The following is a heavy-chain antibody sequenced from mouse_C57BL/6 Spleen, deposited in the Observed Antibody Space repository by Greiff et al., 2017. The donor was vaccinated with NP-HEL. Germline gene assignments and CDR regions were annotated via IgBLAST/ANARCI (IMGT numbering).Heavy chain of an antibody. CDR1: GFNITDYY. Sequence: VQLQQSGAELVKPGASVKLSCTASGFNITDYYMHWVKQRTEQGLEWIGRIDPEDGETKYAPKFQGKATITADTSSNTAYLQLSSLTSEDTAVYYCARRRYGNYSYYFDYWGQGTTLTVSS. J-gene: IGHJ2*01. CDR2: IDPEDGET. D-gene: IGHD2-1*01. CDR3: ARRRYGNYSYYFDY. V-gene: IGHV14-2*01.